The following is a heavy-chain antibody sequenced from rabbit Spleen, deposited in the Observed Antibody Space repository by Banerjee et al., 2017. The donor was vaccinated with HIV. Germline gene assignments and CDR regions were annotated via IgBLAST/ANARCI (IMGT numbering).Heavy chain of an antibody. D-gene: IGHD1-1*01. CDR1: GFDLNNYYY. CDR3: ARDTSSSFSSYGMDL. Sequence: QEQLVESGGGLVQPEGSLTLTCTASGFDLNNYYYMYWVRQAPGKGLEWIGCIYTGGSGGIYYASWAIGRFTISKASSTTVTLQMTSLTAADTATYFCARDTSSSFSSYGMDLWGPGTLVTVS. V-gene: IGHV1S45*01. CDR2: IYTGGSGGI. J-gene: IGHJ6*01.